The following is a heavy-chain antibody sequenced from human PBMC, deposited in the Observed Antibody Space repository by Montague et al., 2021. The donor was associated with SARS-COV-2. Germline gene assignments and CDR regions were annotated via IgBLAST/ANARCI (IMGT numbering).Heavy chain of an antibody. D-gene: IGHD3-22*01. CDR3: ARAGTITMIVVVIDAFDI. V-gene: IGHV4-31*03. Sequence: LVKPTQTLTLTCTVSGGSISSGGYYWSWIRQHPGKGLEWIGYIYYSGSTYYNPSLKSRVTISVDTSKNQFSLKLSSVAAADTAVYYCARAGTITMIVVVIDAFDIWGQGTMVTVSS. CDR1: GGSISSGGYY. CDR2: IYYSGST. J-gene: IGHJ3*02.